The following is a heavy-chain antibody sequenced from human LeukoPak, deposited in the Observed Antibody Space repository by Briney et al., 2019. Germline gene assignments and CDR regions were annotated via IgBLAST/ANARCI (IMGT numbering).Heavy chain of an antibody. CDR1: GYTFTTYT. J-gene: IGHJ4*02. D-gene: IGHD1-14*01. V-gene: IGHV7-4-1*02. CDR2: INTHTGNP. CDR3: ARKKVEPDRYFDY. Sequence: ASVNVSCKASGYTFTTYTMIWVRQSPGQGLELMGWINTHTGNPTYAQGFTGRFVFSLDTSVSTAYLQISSLKAEDTAVYYCARKKVEPDRYFDYWGQGTLVTVSS.